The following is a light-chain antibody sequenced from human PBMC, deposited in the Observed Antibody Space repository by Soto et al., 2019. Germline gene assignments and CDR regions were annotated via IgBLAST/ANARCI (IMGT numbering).Light chain of an antibody. CDR2: DVS. CDR1: SSDVGGYNY. CDR3: TSYTTIGTLDL. V-gene: IGLV2-11*01. J-gene: IGLJ1*01. Sequence: QSALTQPRSVSGSPGQSVTISCTGTSSDVGGYNYVSWYQQHPGKAPKLMIYDVSKRPSGVPDRFSGSKSGSTASLTISGLQTEDEADYYCTSYTTIGTLDLFGTGTKVTVL.